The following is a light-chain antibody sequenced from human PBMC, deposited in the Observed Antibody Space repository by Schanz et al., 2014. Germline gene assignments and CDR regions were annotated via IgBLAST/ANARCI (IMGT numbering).Light chain of an antibody. J-gene: IGKJ1*01. V-gene: IGKV1-5*01. CDR1: QSISKW. Sequence: DIQMTQSPSTLSASEGDRVTITCRASQSISKWLAWYQQKPGRAPKVLIYDASSLESGVPSRFSGSGSGTDFTLTISSLQPEDFATYYCQQSYSTPLWTFGQGTKVEIK. CDR2: DAS. CDR3: QQSYSTPLWT.